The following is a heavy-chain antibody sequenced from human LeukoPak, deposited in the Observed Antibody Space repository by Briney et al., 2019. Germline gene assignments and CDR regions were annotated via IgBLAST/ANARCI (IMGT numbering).Heavy chain of an antibody. J-gene: IGHJ5*02. CDR1: GFTFSSYS. V-gene: IGHV3-21*01. CDR2: ISSSSSYI. D-gene: IGHD6-13*01. CDR3: AREIIAAAGKSWFDP. Sequence: GGSLRLSCAASGFTFSSYSMNWVRQAPGKGLEWVSSISSSSSYIYYADSVKGRFTISRDNAKNSLYLQMNSLRAEDTAVYYCAREIIAAAGKSWFDPWGQGTLVTVSS.